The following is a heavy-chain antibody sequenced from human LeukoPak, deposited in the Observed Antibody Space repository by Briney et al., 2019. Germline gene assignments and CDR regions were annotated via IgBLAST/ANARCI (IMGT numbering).Heavy chain of an antibody. CDR3: ARRDQFFDY. Sequence: SETLSLTCTVSGGSISSSSYYWGWIRQPPGKGLEWIGSIYYSGSTYYNPSLKSRVTISVDTSKNQFPLKLSSVTAADTAVYYCARRDQFFDYWGQGTLVTVSS. CDR2: IYYSGST. D-gene: IGHD2-21*02. CDR1: GGSISSSSYY. J-gene: IGHJ4*02. V-gene: IGHV4-39*01.